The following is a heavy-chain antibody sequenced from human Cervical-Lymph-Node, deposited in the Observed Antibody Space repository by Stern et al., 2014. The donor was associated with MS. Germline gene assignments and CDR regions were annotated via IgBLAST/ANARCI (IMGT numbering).Heavy chain of an antibody. CDR1: GYTFTSYW. J-gene: IGHJ4*02. Sequence: EVQLVQSGPEVKRPGESLKISCQASGYTFTSYWIGWVRPMPGKGLEWIAILFPGGPAIRYSPSFQGQVTISADKSSSTAYLQWNNLKASDTAIYYCARQRYFDYWGQGTLVTVSS. V-gene: IGHV5-51*01. CDR2: LFPGGPAI. CDR3: ARQRYFDY.